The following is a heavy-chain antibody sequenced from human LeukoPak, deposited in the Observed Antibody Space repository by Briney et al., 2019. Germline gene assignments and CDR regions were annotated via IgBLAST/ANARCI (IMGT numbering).Heavy chain of an antibody. CDR3: ATPGYYFDGSGYYPLTY. V-gene: IGHV1-2*02. CDR2: INPNSGGT. CDR1: GYTFTSYG. D-gene: IGHD3-22*01. J-gene: IGHJ4*02. Sequence: ASVKVSCKASGYTFTSYGISWVRQAPGQGLEWMGWINPNSGGTNYAQKFQGRVTMTRDTSISTAYMELSRLRSDDTAVYYCATPGYYFDGSGYYPLTYWGQGTLVTVSS.